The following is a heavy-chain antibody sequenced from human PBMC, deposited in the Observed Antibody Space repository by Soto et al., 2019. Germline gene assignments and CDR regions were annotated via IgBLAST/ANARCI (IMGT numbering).Heavy chain of an antibody. CDR1: GHTFTTYD. V-gene: IGHV1-8*01. CDR2: MNPNSGNT. J-gene: IGHJ4*02. D-gene: IGHD6-13*01. CDR3: ARVSSSWYSGGFDF. Sequence: QVQLVQSGAEVKKPGASVKVSCKASGHTFTTYDINWLRQASGQGLEWMGWMNPNSGNTGYAQTFQGRVTMTGNTSTSTAYMELINLRSEDTAVYYCARVSSSWYSGGFDFWGQGTLVTVSS.